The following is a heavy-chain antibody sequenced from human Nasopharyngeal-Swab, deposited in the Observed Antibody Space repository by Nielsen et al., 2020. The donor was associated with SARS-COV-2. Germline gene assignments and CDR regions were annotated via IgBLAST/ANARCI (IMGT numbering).Heavy chain of an antibody. Sequence: SVKVSCKASGYTFTGYHMHWVRQAPGQGLEWMGGIIPILGIANYAQKFQGRVTITADKSTSTAYMELSSLRSEDTAVYYCARRRGLSHSSSWYFTAPFDPWGQGTLVTVSS. CDR1: GYTFTGYH. V-gene: IGHV1-69*10. CDR3: ARRRGLSHSSSWYFTAPFDP. D-gene: IGHD6-13*01. J-gene: IGHJ5*02. CDR2: IIPILGIA.